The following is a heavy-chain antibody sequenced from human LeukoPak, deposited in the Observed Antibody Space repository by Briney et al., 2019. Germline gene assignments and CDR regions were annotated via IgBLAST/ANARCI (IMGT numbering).Heavy chain of an antibody. CDR2: IYYIGDT. CDR3: ARRPSGDAFDI. Sequence: SETLSLTCTVSGASISTSRDYWGWIRQPPGQGLEWIGSIYYIGDTYYNPSLKSRVTISVDTSKNQFSLKLSSVTAADTAVYYCARRPSGDAFDIWGQGTMVTVSS. CDR1: GASISTSRDY. J-gene: IGHJ3*02. V-gene: IGHV4-39*01. D-gene: IGHD6-19*01.